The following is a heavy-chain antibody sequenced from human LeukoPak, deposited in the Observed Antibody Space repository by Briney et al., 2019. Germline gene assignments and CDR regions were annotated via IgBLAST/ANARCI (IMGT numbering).Heavy chain of an antibody. CDR2: ISGSGDST. J-gene: IGHJ4*02. V-gene: IGHV3-23*01. CDR1: GFTFSSYE. CDR3: ARGLPGTAPDY. D-gene: IGHD1-26*01. Sequence: GGSLRLSCAASGFTFSSYEMNWVRQAPGKGLEWVSSISGSGDSTYYADSVKGRFTISRDNSKNTLYLQMNSLRAEDTAVYYCARGLPGTAPDYWGQGTLVTVSS.